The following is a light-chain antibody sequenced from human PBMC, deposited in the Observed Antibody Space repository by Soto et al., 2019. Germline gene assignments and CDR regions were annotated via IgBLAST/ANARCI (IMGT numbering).Light chain of an antibody. CDR1: QSVKNNY. V-gene: IGKV3-20*01. Sequence: EIVLKQSPDTLSLSPGERATLSCRASQSVKNNYLAWYQQKPGQPPRFLIYDASSRATGIPGRFSGSGSGTDFTLTISRLEPEDFAVYYCQQYGSTPLTFGGGTKLDIK. J-gene: IGKJ4*01. CDR3: QQYGSTPLT. CDR2: DAS.